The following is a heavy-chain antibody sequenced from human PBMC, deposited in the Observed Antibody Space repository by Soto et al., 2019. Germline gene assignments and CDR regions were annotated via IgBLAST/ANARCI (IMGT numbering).Heavy chain of an antibody. J-gene: IGHJ6*02. CDR3: ARSGDSSGYYYYYGMDV. D-gene: IGHD3-22*01. CDR2: IYPGDSDT. V-gene: IGHV5-51*01. Sequence: GESLKISCKGSGYSFTSYWIGWVRQMPGKGLEWMGIIYPGDSDTRYSPSFQGQVTISADKSISTAYLQWSSLKASDTAMYYCARSGDSSGYYYYYGMDVWGQGTTVTVSS. CDR1: GYSFTSYW.